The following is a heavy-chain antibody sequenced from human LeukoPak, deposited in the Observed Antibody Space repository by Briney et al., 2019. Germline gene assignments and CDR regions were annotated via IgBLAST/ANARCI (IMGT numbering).Heavy chain of an antibody. CDR3: ARGGTMVRGVISYYYYYYMDV. CDR2: INPNSGGT. D-gene: IGHD3-10*01. CDR1: GYTFTDYY. Sequence: ASVKVSCKASGYTFTDYYMHWVRQAPGQGLEWMGWINPNSGGTNHAQKFQGRVTMTRDTSISTAYMELSRLRSDDTAVYYCARGGTMVRGVISYYYYYYMDVWGKGTTDTVSS. J-gene: IGHJ6*03. V-gene: IGHV1-2*02.